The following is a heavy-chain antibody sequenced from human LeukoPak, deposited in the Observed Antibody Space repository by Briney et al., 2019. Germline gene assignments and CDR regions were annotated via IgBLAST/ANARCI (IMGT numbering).Heavy chain of an antibody. J-gene: IGHJ4*02. V-gene: IGHV1-69*05. Sequence: GASVKVSCKASGGTFSSYAISWVRQAPGQGLEWMGRIIPIFGTANYAQKFQGRVTITTDESTSTAYMEPSRLRSEDTAVYYCARDRYDSSGYYKDWGQGTLVTVPS. CDR1: GGTFSSYA. CDR2: IIPIFGTA. CDR3: ARDRYDSSGYYKD. D-gene: IGHD3-22*01.